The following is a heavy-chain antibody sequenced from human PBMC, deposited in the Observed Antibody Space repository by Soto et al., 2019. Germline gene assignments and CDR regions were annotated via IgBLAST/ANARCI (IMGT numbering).Heavy chain of an antibody. CDR2: IYYSGTT. V-gene: IGHV4-39*01. Sequence: QLPLQESGPGLVKPSETLSLTCTVSGGSISSSSYYWGWICQPPGKGLEGIGTIYYSGTTYYNPSRKSRVTISVDTSKNQFSLKLSSVTAADTAVYYCARLYYYDSSGYYPTLPFDPWGQGTLVTVSS. D-gene: IGHD3-22*01. CDR1: GGSISSSSYY. CDR3: ARLYYYDSSGYYPTLPFDP. J-gene: IGHJ5*02.